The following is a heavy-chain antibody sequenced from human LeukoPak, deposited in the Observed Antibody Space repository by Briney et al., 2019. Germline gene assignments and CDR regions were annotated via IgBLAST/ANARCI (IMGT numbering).Heavy chain of an antibody. D-gene: IGHD3-3*01. CDR2: IYYSGSP. V-gene: IGHV4-59*01. J-gene: IGHJ6*03. CDR1: GGSISGYY. CDR3: ARVEWSGYYMDV. Sequence: PSETLSLTCTVSGGSISGYYWSWIRQPPGKGLEWIGYIYYSGSPNYNPSLKSRVTISVDTSKNHFSLKLSSVTAADTAVYYCARVEWSGYYMDVWGKGTTVTVSS.